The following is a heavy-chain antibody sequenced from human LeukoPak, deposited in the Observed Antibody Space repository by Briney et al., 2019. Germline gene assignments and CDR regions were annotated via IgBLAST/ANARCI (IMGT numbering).Heavy chain of an antibody. CDR2: IYPGDSDP. CDR1: GYSFTSYW. Sequence: GESLQISSKVSGYSFTSYWIGWVRQMPGKGLEWVGIIYPGDSDPKYSPSFQGQVTISVDKSITTAYLQWSSLKASDTAIYYCARPLLTGYPEIEYGGQGTLVTVSS. CDR3: ARPLLTGYPEIEY. V-gene: IGHV5-51*01. D-gene: IGHD3-9*01. J-gene: IGHJ4*02.